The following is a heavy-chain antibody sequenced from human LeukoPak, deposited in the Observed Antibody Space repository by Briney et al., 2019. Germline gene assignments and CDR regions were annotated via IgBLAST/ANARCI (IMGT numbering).Heavy chain of an antibody. D-gene: IGHD1-1*01. V-gene: IGHV1-2*06. CDR1: GYTFTGYY. J-gene: IGHJ3*02. Sequence: ASVKVSCKASGYTFTGYYMHWVRQAPGQGLEWMGRINPNSGGTNYAQKLQGRVTMTTDTSTSTAYMELRSLRSDDTAVYYCARGRYWNDAFDIWGQGTMVTVSS. CDR3: ARGRYWNDAFDI. CDR2: INPNSGGT.